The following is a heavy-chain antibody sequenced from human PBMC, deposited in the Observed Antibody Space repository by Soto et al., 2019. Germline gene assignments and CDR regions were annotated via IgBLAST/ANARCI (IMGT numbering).Heavy chain of an antibody. V-gene: IGHV3-21*01. Sequence: PGGSLRLSCAASGFTFSSYSMNWVRQAPGKGLEWVSSISSSSSYIYYADSVKGRFTISRDNAKNSLYLQMNSLRAEDTAVYYCARDGGITMIVVALDAFDIWGQGTMVTVSS. CDR2: ISSSSSYI. J-gene: IGHJ3*02. CDR3: ARDGGITMIVVALDAFDI. D-gene: IGHD3-22*01. CDR1: GFTFSSYS.